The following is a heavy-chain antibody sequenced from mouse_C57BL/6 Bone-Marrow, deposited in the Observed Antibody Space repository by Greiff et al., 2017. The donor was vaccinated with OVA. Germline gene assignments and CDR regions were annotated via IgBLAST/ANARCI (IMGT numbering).Heavy chain of an antibody. CDR2: IYPGDGDT. CDR1: GYAFSSSW. CDR3: ARLDEGYFGV. Sequence: VKVVESGPELVKPGASVKISCKASGYAFSSSWMNWVKQRPGKGLEWIGRIYPGDGDTNYNGKFKGKATLTADKSSSTAYMQLSSRTAEDSAVYFCARLDEGYFGVGGTGTAVTVST. J-gene: IGHJ1*03. V-gene: IGHV1-82*01.